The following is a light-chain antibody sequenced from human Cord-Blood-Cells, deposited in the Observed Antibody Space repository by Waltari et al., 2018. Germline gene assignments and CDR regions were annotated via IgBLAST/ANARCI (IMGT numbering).Light chain of an antibody. CDR2: EGS. V-gene: IGLV2-23*01. CDR1: SCTFGSYNL. J-gene: IGLJ3*02. Sequence: SALAPPASVSGSPETPITTSSTGTSCTFGSYNLVSWDQQHPGKAPKLMIYEGSKRPSGVSNRFSGSKSGNTASLTSSGLQAEDEADYYCCSYAGSSTWVFGGGTKLSVL. CDR3: CSYAGSSTWV.